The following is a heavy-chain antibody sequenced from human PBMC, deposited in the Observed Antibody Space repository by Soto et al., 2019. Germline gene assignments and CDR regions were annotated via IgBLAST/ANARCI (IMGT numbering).Heavy chain of an antibody. CDR3: ARGRGVSSWYETPHYFDS. J-gene: IGHJ4*02. D-gene: IGHD6-13*01. CDR2: ISVHNGYT. CDR1: GYSFTSYG. V-gene: IGHV1-18*01. Sequence: QVQLVQSGAEVKKPGASVKVSCRASGYSFTSYGITWVRQTPGQGLEWMGWISVHNGYTNYPQKLQDRITMTTDTSTNTAYMELTSLRSDDTAVYYCARGRGVSSWYETPHYFDSWGQGTLVTVSS.